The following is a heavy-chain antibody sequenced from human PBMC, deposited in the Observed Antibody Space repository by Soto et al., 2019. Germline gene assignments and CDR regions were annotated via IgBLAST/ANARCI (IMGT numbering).Heavy chain of an antibody. CDR2: ISSSGSTI. CDR1: GFTFSDYY. CDR3: AREDTAMVTVDY. V-gene: IGHV3-11*01. D-gene: IGHD5-18*01. J-gene: IGHJ4*02. Sequence: GGSLRLSCAASGFTFSDYYISLLRQAPGKGLEWVSYISSSGSTIYYADSVKGRFTISRDNAKNSLYLQMNSLRAEDTAVYYCAREDTAMVTVDYWGQGTLVTVSS.